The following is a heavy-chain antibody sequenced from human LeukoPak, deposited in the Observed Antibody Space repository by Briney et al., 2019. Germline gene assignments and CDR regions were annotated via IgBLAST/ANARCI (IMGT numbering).Heavy chain of an antibody. Sequence: GGSLRLSCAASGFTFSGYAMSWVRQAPGKGLEWVSAISGSGGSTYYADSVKGRFTISRDNSKNTLYLQMNSLRAEDTAVYYCAKDPPSGIAAAGDTANFDYWGQGTLVTVSS. CDR2: ISGSGGST. CDR1: GFTFSGYA. CDR3: AKDPPSGIAAAGDTANFDY. D-gene: IGHD6-13*01. J-gene: IGHJ4*02. V-gene: IGHV3-23*01.